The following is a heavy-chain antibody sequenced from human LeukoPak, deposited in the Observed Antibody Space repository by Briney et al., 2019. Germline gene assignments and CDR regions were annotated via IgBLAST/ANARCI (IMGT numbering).Heavy chain of an antibody. D-gene: IGHD3-22*01. Sequence: GGSLRLSCAASGFTFSSYSMNWVRQAPGKGLEWVSYISSSSSTIYYADSVKGRFTISRDNAKNSLYLQMNSLRAEDTAVYYCARDLFSSGYYPYYFDYWGQGTLVTVSS. CDR3: ARDLFSSGYYPYYFDY. CDR2: ISSSSSTI. CDR1: GFTFSSYS. J-gene: IGHJ4*02. V-gene: IGHV3-48*01.